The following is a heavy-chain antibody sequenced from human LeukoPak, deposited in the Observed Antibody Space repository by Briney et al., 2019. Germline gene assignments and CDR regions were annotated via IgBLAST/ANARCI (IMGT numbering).Heavy chain of an antibody. Sequence: PGGSLRLPCAASGFTFSSYAMSWVRQAPGKGLEWVSAISGSGGSTYYADSVKGRFTISRDNSKNTLYLQMNSLRADDTAVYYCAKDPTSTYYYDSSDYYASPNWFDPWGQGTLVTVSS. D-gene: IGHD3-22*01. CDR2: ISGSGGST. CDR1: GFTFSSYA. J-gene: IGHJ5*02. CDR3: AKDPTSTYYYDSSDYYASPNWFDP. V-gene: IGHV3-23*01.